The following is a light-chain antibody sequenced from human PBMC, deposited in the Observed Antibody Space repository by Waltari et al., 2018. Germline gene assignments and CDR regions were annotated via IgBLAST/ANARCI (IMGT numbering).Light chain of an antibody. CDR3: QQYNSYPWT. CDR2: KAS. J-gene: IGKJ1*01. V-gene: IGKV1-5*03. CDR1: QSISSW. Sequence: DIQMTQSPSTLSASVGDRVTITCLASQSISSWLAWYQQKPGKAPKLLIYKASSLESGVPSRISGSGSGTEFTLTISSLQPDDFATYYCQQYNSYPWTFGQGTKVEIK.